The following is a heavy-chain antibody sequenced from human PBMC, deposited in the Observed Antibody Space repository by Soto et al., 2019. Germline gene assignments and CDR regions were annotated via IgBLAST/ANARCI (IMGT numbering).Heavy chain of an antibody. V-gene: IGHV4-30-4*08. J-gene: IGHJ4*02. CDR3: ARLYSSSWYGGGYFDY. Sequence: QVQLQESGPGLVKPSQTLSLTCTVSGGSISSGDYYWSWIRQPPGKGLEWIGYIYYSGSTYYNPSLKGRVTISVDTSKNQFSLKLSSVTAADTAVYYCARLYSSSWYGGGYFDYWGQGTLVTVSS. D-gene: IGHD6-13*01. CDR2: IYYSGST. CDR1: GGSISSGDYY.